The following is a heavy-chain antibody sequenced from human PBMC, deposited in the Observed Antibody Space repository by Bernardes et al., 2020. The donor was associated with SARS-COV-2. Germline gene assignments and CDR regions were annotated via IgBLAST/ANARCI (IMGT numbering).Heavy chain of an antibody. CDR1: GFTFSNYG. D-gene: IGHD5-18*01. CDR3: AKDDARGYSYGYPDF. CDR2: ISYDGSNK. J-gene: IGHJ4*02. V-gene: IGHV3-30*18. Sequence: GGSLRLSCAASGFTFSNYGMHWVRQAPGKGLEWVAVISYDGSNKYYADSMKGRFTISRDNSKNTLYLQINSLRAEDTAVYYCAKDDARGYSYGYPDFWGQGTLVTVSS.